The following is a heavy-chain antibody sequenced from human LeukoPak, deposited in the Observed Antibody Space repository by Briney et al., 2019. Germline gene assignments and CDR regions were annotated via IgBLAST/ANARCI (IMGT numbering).Heavy chain of an antibody. J-gene: IGHJ4*02. CDR2: INSDGTTT. Sequence: PGGSLRLSCAASGFTFSSYWVHWVRQAPGKGLVWVSRINSDGTTTSYADSVKGRFTISRDNAKNTLYLQMNSLRAEDTAVYYCATGYCGGSSCYRAFEYWGQGTLVTVSS. V-gene: IGHV3-74*01. D-gene: IGHD2-2*01. CDR1: GFTFSSYW. CDR3: ATGYCGGSSCYRAFEY.